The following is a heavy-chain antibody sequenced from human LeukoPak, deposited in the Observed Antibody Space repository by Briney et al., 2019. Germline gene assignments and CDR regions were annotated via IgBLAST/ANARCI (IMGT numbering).Heavy chain of an antibody. CDR1: GFTFIYYA. J-gene: IGHJ3*02. Sequence: GGSLRLSCAASGFTFIYYAMSWVRQAPGKGLEWVSTISGSGGNTYYADSVKGRFTISRDNSKNTLYLQMNSLRAEDTAVYYCAKERDRGFVGGAFDIWGQGTMVTVSS. CDR2: ISGSGGNT. V-gene: IGHV3-23*01. CDR3: AKERDRGFVGGAFDI. D-gene: IGHD3-16*01.